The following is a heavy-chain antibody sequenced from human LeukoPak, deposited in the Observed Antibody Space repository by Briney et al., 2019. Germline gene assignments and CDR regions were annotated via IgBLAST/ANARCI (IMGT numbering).Heavy chain of an antibody. CDR3: ARSPISGYYSSLDY. J-gene: IGHJ4*02. V-gene: IGHV1-69*13. D-gene: IGHD3-22*01. CDR1: GGTFSTYA. Sequence: SVKVSCKASGGTFSTYAISWVLQAPGQGLEWMGGIIPISGTANYAQKFQGRVTITADESTSTAYMEVSSLRSEDTAIYYCARSPISGYYSSLDYWGRGTLVTVSS. CDR2: IIPISGTA.